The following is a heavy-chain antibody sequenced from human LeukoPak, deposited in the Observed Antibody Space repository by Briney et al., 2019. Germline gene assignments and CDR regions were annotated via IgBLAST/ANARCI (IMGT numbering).Heavy chain of an antibody. Sequence: PGGSLRLSCAASGFTFSSYEMNWVRQAPGKGLEWVSYISSSGSTIYYADSVKGRFTISRDNAKNSLYLQMNSLRAEDTAVYYCARKGATDYDLLNGYPPGPYYFDYWGQGTLVTVSS. CDR2: ISSSGSTI. D-gene: IGHD3-9*01. CDR1: GFTFSSYE. V-gene: IGHV3-48*03. CDR3: ARKGATDYDLLNGYPPGPYYFDY. J-gene: IGHJ4*02.